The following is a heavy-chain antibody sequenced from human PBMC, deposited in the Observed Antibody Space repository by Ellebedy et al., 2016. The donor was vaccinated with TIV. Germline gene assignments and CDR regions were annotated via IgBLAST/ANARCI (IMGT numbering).Heavy chain of an antibody. J-gene: IGHJ4*02. Sequence: GESLKISCAASGFRFDDYGMHWVRQAPGKGLEWVSVIDGDGGRTNYADSVMGRFTISRDNSKNSLYLHMHSLRTEDTALYYCAKARPKYTSSWYYFDYWGQGTLVTVSS. V-gene: IGHV3-43*02. CDR1: GFRFDDYG. CDR2: IDGDGGRT. CDR3: AKARPKYTSSWYYFDY. D-gene: IGHD6-13*01.